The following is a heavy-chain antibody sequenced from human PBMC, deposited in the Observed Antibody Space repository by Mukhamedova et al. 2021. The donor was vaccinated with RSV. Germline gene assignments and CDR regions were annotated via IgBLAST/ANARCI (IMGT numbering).Heavy chain of an antibody. D-gene: IGHD6-19*01. J-gene: IGHJ4*02. CDR3: ARGPSSGWYDY. V-gene: IGHV3-11*01. CDR1: Y. Sequence: YMGWIRQAPGKGLEWVSYISSSGSTIYYADSVKGRFTISRDNAKNSLYLQMNSLRAEDTAVYYCARGPSSGWYDYWGQGTLVTDSS. CDR2: ISSSGSTI.